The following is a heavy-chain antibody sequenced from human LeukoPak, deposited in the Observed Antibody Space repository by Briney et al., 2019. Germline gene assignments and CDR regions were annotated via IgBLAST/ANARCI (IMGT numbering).Heavy chain of an antibody. V-gene: IGHV1-69*04. CDR2: ISPIPGIA. D-gene: IGHD3-3*01. J-gene: IGHJ5*02. CDR3: ATAKPYDFWSGYYVQRYNWFDP. CDR1: GGTFSSYA. Sequence: ASVKVSCKASGGTFSSYAITWVRQAPGQGLEWMGRISPIPGIANYAQKFQGRVTITADKSTSTAYMELSSLRSEDTAVYYCATAKPYDFWSGYYVQRYNWFDPWGQGTLVTVSS.